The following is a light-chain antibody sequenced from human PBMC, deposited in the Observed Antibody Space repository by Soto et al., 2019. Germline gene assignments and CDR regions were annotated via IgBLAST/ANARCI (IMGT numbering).Light chain of an antibody. J-gene: IGKJ1*01. CDR1: QTVSSNF. V-gene: IGKV3-20*01. CDR3: QQYGSSPQT. Sequence: EMVLTQSPDTLSLSPGERATLSCRASQTVSSNFLAWYQQRPGQAPRLLIYRTSSRATGIPDRFSGSGSGTDFTLTISRLAPEDFEVYYCQQYGSSPQTFGQGTKVDIK. CDR2: RTS.